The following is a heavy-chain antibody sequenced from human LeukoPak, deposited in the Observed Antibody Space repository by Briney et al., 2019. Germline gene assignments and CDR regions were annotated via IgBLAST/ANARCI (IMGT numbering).Heavy chain of an antibody. D-gene: IGHD3-3*01. J-gene: IGHJ5*02. CDR3: AKSRVEWLSANWFDP. CDR1: GFTFSSYA. CDR2: ISGSGGST. Sequence: GGYLRLSCAASGFTFSSYAMSWVRQAPGKGLEWVSAISGSGGSTYYADSVKGRFTISRDNSKNTLYLQMNSLRAEDTAVYYCAKSRVEWLSANWFDPWGQGTLVTVSS. V-gene: IGHV3-23*01.